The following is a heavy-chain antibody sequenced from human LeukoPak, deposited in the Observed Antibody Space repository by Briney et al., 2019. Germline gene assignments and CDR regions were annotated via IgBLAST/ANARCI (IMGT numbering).Heavy chain of an antibody. Sequence: SETLSLTCAVYGGSFSGYYWSWIRQPPGKGLEWIGEINHSGSTNYNPSLKSRVTISVDTSKNQFSLKLSSVTAADTAVYNCARVGWESNWFDPWGQGTLVTVSS. D-gene: IGHD6-19*01. V-gene: IGHV4-34*01. J-gene: IGHJ5*02. CDR3: ARVGWESNWFDP. CDR1: GGSFSGYY. CDR2: INHSGST.